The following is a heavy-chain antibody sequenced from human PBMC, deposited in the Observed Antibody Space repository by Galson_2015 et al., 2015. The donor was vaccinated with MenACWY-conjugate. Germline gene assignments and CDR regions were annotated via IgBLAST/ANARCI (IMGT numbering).Heavy chain of an antibody. Sequence: SLRLSCAASGFTFSAYAMSWVRQAPGKGLEWVSAISGSDDRTFYADSVKGRFTISRDNSKNTLYLQMSSLRAEDTALYYCAKRYSSSSGWFDYWGQGTLVTVSS. CDR3: AKRYSSSSGWFDY. J-gene: IGHJ4*02. V-gene: IGHV3-23*01. CDR1: GFTFSAYA. CDR2: ISGSDDRT. D-gene: IGHD6-6*01.